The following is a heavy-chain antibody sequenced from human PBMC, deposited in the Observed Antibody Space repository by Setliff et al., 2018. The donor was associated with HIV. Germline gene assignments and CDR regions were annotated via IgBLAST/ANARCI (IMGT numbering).Heavy chain of an antibody. V-gene: IGHV4-39*07. CDR1: GGSISSSSYY. CDR2: FYYTGKT. CDR3: ARGFCSGGFCHPNFYHYMDV. J-gene: IGHJ6*03. D-gene: IGHD2-15*01. Sequence: PSETLSLTCTVSGGSISSSSYYWVWIRQPPGKGLDWIGSFYYTGKTYYNPSLKSRLAISLDTSKNQFSLNLKSVTAADAAVYYCARGFCSGGFCHPNFYHYMDVWGKGTTVTVSS.